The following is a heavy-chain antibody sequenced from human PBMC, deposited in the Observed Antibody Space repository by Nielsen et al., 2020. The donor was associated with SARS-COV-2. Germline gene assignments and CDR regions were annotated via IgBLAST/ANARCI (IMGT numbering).Heavy chain of an antibody. D-gene: IGHD2-2*01. CDR2: IYPGDSDT. Sequence: GGSLRLSCKGSGYSFTSYWIGWVRQMPGKGLEWMGIIYPGDSDTRYSPSFQGQVTISADKSISTAYLQWSSLKASDTAMYYCARHYVVVPAAVGDWFDPWGQGTLVTVSS. CDR1: GYSFTSYW. CDR3: ARHYVVVPAAVGDWFDP. V-gene: IGHV5-51*01. J-gene: IGHJ5*02.